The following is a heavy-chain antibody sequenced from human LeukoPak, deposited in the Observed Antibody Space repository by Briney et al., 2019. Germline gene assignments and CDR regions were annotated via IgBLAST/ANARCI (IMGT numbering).Heavy chain of an antibody. CDR1: GFTFTSYW. CDR3: ARATGYSGYDGSYFDY. D-gene: IGHD5-12*01. V-gene: IGHV3-48*01. J-gene: IGHJ4*02. Sequence: GSLRLSCAASGFTFTSYWMHWVRQPPGKGLEWVSNIGTSSTTIYYADSVKGRFTISRDNSKNTLYLQMNSLRAEDTAVYYCARATGYSGYDGSYFDYWGQGTLVTVSS. CDR2: IGTSSTTI.